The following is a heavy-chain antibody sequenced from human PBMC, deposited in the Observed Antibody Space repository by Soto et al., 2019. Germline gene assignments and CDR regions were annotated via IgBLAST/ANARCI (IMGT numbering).Heavy chain of an antibody. CDR3: ARARVERLLGPADAFDI. CDR2: ISAYNGNT. V-gene: IGHV1-18*01. J-gene: IGHJ3*02. D-gene: IGHD3-3*01. CDR1: GYTFTSYG. Sequence: QVQLVQSGAEVKKPGASVKVSCKASGYTFTSYGISWVRQAPGQGLEWMGWISAYNGNTNYAQKLQGRVNMTTATSTSTAYMELRSLRSDDTAVYYCARARVERLLGPADAFDIWGQGTMVTVSS.